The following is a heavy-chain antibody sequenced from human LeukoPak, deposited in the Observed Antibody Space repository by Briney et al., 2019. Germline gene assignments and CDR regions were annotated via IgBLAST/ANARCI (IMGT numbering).Heavy chain of an antibody. CDR3: ARRTDGYRKIDY. D-gene: IGHD5-24*01. CDR2: INHSGST. V-gene: IGHV4-34*01. CDR1: GGPFSGYY. J-gene: IGHJ4*02. Sequence: SETLSLTCAVYGGPFSGYYWSWIRQPPGKGLEWIGEINHSGSTNYNPSLKSRVTISVDTSKNQFSLKLSSVTAADTAVYYCARRTDGYRKIDYWGQGTLVTVSS.